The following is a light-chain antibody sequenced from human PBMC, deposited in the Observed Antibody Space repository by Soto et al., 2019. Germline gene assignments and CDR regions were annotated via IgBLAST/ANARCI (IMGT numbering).Light chain of an antibody. Sequence: ETVMTQSPATLSVSPGERATLSCRASQSISSNLAWFHQKPGQAPRLLIYGASTRATGIPARFSGSGSGTEFTLTVSSLQSEDFAVYYCQQYNNWPPITFGQGTRLEI. CDR2: GAS. CDR3: QQYNNWPPIT. V-gene: IGKV3-15*01. J-gene: IGKJ5*01. CDR1: QSISSN.